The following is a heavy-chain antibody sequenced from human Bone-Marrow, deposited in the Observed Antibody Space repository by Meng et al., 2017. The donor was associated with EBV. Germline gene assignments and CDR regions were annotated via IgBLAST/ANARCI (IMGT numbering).Heavy chain of an antibody. V-gene: IGHV3-21*01. CDR2: ISSSSSYI. CDR1: GFTFSSYS. D-gene: IGHD5-18*01. Sequence: VQLVGSGGGLVKPGGSPRLSCAASGFTFSSYSMNWIRQAPGKGLEWVSSISSSSSYIYYADSVKGRFTISRDNAKNSLYLQMNSLRAEDTAVYYCARENTAVNYWGQGTLVTVSS. J-gene: IGHJ4*02. CDR3: ARENTAVNY.